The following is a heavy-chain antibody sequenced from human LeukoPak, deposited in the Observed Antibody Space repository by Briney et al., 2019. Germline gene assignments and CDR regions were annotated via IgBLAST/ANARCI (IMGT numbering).Heavy chain of an antibody. Sequence: SETLSLTRAVYGGSLSGYYGSWIRQPPGKGLGWIGDINHSGSTNYNPSLISRVTISVDTSKNQFSLKLSSVTAADTAVYYCARHIQYYYDSSGYFLFHYWGQGTLVTVSS. D-gene: IGHD3-22*01. J-gene: IGHJ4*02. V-gene: IGHV4-34*01. CDR2: INHSGST. CDR3: ARHIQYYYDSSGYFLFHY. CDR1: GGSLSGYY.